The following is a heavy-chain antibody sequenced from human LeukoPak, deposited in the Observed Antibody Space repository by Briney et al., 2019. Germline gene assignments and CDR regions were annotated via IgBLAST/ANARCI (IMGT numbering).Heavy chain of an antibody. D-gene: IGHD2/OR15-2a*01. CDR2: IYYSGST. CDR3: ARHRRLSYFDY. Sequence: PSETLSLTCTVSGGSISSSSYYWGWIRQPPGKGLEWIGNIYYSGSTYYNPSLKSRVTISVDTSKNQFSLKLSSVTAADTDVYFCARHRRLSYFDYWGQGTLVTVFS. CDR1: GGSISSSSYY. J-gene: IGHJ4*02. V-gene: IGHV4-39*01.